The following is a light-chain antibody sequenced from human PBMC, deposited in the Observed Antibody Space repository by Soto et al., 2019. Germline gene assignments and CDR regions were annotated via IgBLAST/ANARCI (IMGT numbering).Light chain of an antibody. V-gene: IGLV1-44*01. J-gene: IGLJ2*01. CDR2: TNH. Sequence: QSVLTQPPSVSGTPGQKVSLSCSGSASNLGGNPVNWYQHLPGAAHKLLIYTNHQRPSGVADRFSGSRSGTSGSLASSGLRSEDEADFYCAAWHDSLNAVVFGGGTKLTVL. CDR1: ASNLGGNP. CDR3: AAWHDSLNAVV.